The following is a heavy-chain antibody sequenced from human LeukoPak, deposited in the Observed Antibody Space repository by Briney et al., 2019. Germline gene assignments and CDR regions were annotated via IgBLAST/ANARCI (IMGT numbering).Heavy chain of an antibody. V-gene: IGHV4-30-2*01. CDR1: GGSISSGGYY. J-gene: IGHJ4*02. Sequence: PSETLSLTCTVSGGSISSGGYYWSWIRQPPGKGLEWIGYIYHSGSTYYNPSLKSRVTISVDRSKNQFSLKLSSVTAADTAVYYCARERGNARYYYGSGSYNLDYWGQGTLVTVSS. CDR2: IYHSGST. CDR3: ARERGNARYYYGSGSYNLDY. D-gene: IGHD3-10*01.